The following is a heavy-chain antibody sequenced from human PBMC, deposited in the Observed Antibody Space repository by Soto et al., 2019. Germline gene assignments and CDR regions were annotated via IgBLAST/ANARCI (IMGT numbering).Heavy chain of an antibody. CDR3: ARAVVPAAMRWGLGY. CDR1: GYTFTSYG. Sequence: QVQLVQSGAEVKKPGASVKVSCKTSGYTFTSYGISWVRQAPGQGLEWMGWISTYNGNTNYAQKLQGRVTMTRDTSTSTAYMELRSVRSDDTAVYYCARAVVPAAMRWGLGYWGQGTLVTVSS. D-gene: IGHD2-2*01. CDR2: ISTYNGNT. V-gene: IGHV1-18*01. J-gene: IGHJ4*02.